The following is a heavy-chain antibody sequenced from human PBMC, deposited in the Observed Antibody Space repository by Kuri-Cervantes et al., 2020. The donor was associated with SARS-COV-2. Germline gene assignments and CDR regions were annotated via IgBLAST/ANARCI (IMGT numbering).Heavy chain of an antibody. J-gene: IGHJ4*02. CDR2: ISYDGSNK. V-gene: IGHV3-30*04. CDR3: ARTIGGYTLPDY. CDR1: GFTFSSYA. D-gene: IGHD3-16*01. Sequence: GGSLSLSCAASGFTFSSYAIHWGRQAPGKGMEWVAVISYDGSNKYYADSVKGRFTISRDNSKNTLYLQMNSLRAEDTAVYYCARTIGGYTLPDYWGQGTLVTVSS.